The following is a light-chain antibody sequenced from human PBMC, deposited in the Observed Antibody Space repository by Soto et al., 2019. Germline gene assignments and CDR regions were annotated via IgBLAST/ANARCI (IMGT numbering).Light chain of an antibody. CDR2: ENN. V-gene: IGLV1-51*02. CDR3: GTWDVCRSAPPV. J-gene: IGLJ1*01. CDR1: SSNIGNNY. Sequence: VLTQPPSVSAAPGQKVTISCSGSSSNIGNNYVSWYQQFPGAAPKILIFENNKRPSGIPDRFSGSKSGTSATLVITGLQPVFEVIYYCGTWDVCRSAPPVFRTATKVTVL.